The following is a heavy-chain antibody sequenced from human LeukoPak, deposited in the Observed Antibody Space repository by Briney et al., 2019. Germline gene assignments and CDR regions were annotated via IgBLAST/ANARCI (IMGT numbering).Heavy chain of an antibody. Sequence: GGSLRLSCAASGFTFSDYYMSWIRQAPGKGLEWISYIDLSGGAKNYADSVKGRFTISRDNAKNSLFLQMNSLRAEDTAVYYCARAPVSGMTFDYWGQGSLVTVSS. CDR2: IDLSGGAK. V-gene: IGHV3-11*01. J-gene: IGHJ4*02. CDR1: GFTFSDYY. CDR3: ARAPVSGMTFDY. D-gene: IGHD5-12*01.